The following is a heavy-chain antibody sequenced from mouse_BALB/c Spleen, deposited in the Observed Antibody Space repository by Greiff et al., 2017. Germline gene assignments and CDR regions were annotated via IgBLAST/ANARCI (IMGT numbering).Heavy chain of an antibody. Sequence: EVNVVESGGGLVQPGGSMKLSCVASGFTFSNYWMNWVRQSPEKGLEWVAEIRLKSNNYATHYAESVKGRFTISRDDSKSSVYLQMNNLRAEDTGIYYCTRGLLRLYYAMDYWGQGTSVTVSS. J-gene: IGHJ4*01. CDR3: TRGLLRLYYAMDY. CDR1: GFTFSNYW. CDR2: IRLKSNNYAT. D-gene: IGHD1-2*01. V-gene: IGHV6-6*02.